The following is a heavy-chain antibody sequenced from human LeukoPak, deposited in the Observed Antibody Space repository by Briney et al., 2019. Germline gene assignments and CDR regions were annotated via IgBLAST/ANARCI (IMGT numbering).Heavy chain of an antibody. CDR2: INWNGGST. CDR3: ARRGILGYYYYYMDV. Sequence: GGSLRLSCAASGFTFDDYGMSWVRQAPGKGLEWVSGINWNGGSTGYADSVKGRFTISRDNAKNSLYLQMNSLRAEDTALYYCARRGILGYYYYYMDVWGKGTTVTVSS. V-gene: IGHV3-20*04. J-gene: IGHJ6*03. CDR1: GFTFDDYG. D-gene: IGHD2-8*02.